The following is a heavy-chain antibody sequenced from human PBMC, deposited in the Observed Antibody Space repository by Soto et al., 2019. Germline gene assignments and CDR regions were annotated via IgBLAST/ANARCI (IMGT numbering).Heavy chain of an antibody. Sequence: QVQLVQSGAEVKKPASSVKVSCKASGGTFSSYAISWLRQAPGHGLEWMGGIIPIFGTANYAQKFQGRVTIPADESTSTAYMGLSSLRSEDTDVYYCERGGTGTSELGYWGQGTLVTVSS. CDR3: ERGGTGTSELGY. CDR1: GGTFSSYA. V-gene: IGHV1-69*01. J-gene: IGHJ4*02. CDR2: IIPIFGTA. D-gene: IGHD1-7*01.